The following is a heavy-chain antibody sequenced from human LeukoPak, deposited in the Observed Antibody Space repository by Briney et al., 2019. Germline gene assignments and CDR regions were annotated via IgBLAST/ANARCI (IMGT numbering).Heavy chain of an antibody. CDR1: GSSLSTSGMR. CDR3: ARTPSYDILTGYFGPGYYYGMDV. Sequence: SGPALVKPTQTLTLTCTFSGSSLSTSGMRVSWIRQPPGKALEWLALIDWDDDKYYSTSLKTRLTISKDTSKNQVVLTMTNMDPVDTATYYCARTPSYDILTGYFGPGYYYGMDVWGKGTTVTVSS. D-gene: IGHD3-9*01. J-gene: IGHJ6*04. CDR2: IDWDDDK. V-gene: IGHV2-70*01.